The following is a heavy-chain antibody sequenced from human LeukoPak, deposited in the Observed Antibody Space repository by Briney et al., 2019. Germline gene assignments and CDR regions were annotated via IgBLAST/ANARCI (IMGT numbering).Heavy chain of an antibody. Sequence: PGGSLRLSCAASGFTFSSYAMSWVRQAPGKGLEWVSAISGSGGSTYYADSVQGRFTISRDNSKNTLYLQMNSLRAEGTAVYYCAKDLDDYVSNGGFDYWGQGTLVTVSS. CDR1: GFTFSSYA. D-gene: IGHD4-17*01. CDR2: ISGSGGST. J-gene: IGHJ4*02. CDR3: AKDLDDYVSNGGFDY. V-gene: IGHV3-23*01.